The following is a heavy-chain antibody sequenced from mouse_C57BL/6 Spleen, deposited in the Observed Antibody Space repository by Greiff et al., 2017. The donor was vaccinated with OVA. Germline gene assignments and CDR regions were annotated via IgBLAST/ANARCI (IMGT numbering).Heavy chain of an antibody. CDR2: INPYNGGT. Sequence: VQLKQSGPVLVKPGASVKMSCKASGYTFTDYYMNWVKQSHGKSLEWIGVINPYNGGTSYNQKFKGKATLTVDKSSSTAYMELNSLTSEDSAVYYCARRQITTVVGPFAYWGQGTLVTVSA. J-gene: IGHJ3*01. V-gene: IGHV1-19*01. CDR1: GYTFTDYY. CDR3: ARRQITTVVGPFAY. D-gene: IGHD1-1*01.